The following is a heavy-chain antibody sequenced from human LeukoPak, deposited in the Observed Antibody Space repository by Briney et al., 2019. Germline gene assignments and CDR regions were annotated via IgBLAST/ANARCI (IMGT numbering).Heavy chain of an antibody. Sequence: PSETLSLTCTVSGGSISSSSYYWGWIRQPPGKGLEWIGSIYYSGSTYYNPSLKSRVTISVDTSKNQFSLKLSSVTAADTAVYYCARRSAFSGFYYWGQGTLVTVSS. V-gene: IGHV4-39*01. D-gene: IGHD6-19*01. CDR3: ARRSAFSGFYY. J-gene: IGHJ4*02. CDR1: GGSISSSSYY. CDR2: IYYSGST.